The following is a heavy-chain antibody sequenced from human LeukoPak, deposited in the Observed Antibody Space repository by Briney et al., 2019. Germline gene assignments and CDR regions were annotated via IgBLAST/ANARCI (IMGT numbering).Heavy chain of an antibody. CDR2: IQYDGSNK. J-gene: IGHJ4*02. CDR3: AKDNYDYGDYDGGDY. CDR1: GFTFSTYG. V-gene: IGHV3-30*02. D-gene: IGHD4-17*01. Sequence: GGSLRLSCAASGFTFSTYGMHWVRQAPGKGLEWVAFIQYDGSNKYYADSVKGRFTISRDNSKNTLYLQMNSLRAEDTAEYYCAKDNYDYGDYDGGDYWGQGTLVTVSS.